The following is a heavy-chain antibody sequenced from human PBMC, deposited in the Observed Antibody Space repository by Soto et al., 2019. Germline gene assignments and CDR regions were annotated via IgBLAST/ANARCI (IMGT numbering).Heavy chain of an antibody. CDR3: ARDGRIAARPVWFDP. CDR2: IRSKANSYAT. Sequence: GGSLRLSCAASGFTFSGSAMHWVRQASGKGLEWVGRIRSKANSYATAYAASVKGRFTISRDDSKNTAYLQMNSLRSDDTAVYYCARDGRIAARPVWFDPWGQGTLVTVSS. V-gene: IGHV3-73*01. J-gene: IGHJ5*02. D-gene: IGHD6-6*01. CDR1: GFTFSGSA.